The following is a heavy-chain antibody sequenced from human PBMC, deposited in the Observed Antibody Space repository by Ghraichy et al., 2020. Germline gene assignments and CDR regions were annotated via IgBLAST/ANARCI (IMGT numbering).Heavy chain of an antibody. CDR3: ARDRGSGNYNPSAY. CDR1: GFIFSNYG. J-gene: IGHJ3*01. CDR2: IWFDDSKK. Sequence: GESLNISCAASGFIFSNYGMHWVRQAPGKGLEWVAVIWFDDSKKCYADSVKGRFTISRDNSKNTVYLQMSSLRAEDTAIYYCARDRGSGNYNPSAYWGQGTMVTVSS. V-gene: IGHV3-33*01. D-gene: IGHD1-26*01.